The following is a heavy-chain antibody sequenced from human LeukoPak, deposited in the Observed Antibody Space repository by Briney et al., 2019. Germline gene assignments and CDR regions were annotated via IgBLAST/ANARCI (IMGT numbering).Heavy chain of an antibody. CDR1: GGTFSSYA. CDR2: IIPIFGTA. CDR3: ARASYYGSGSYYNANDC. D-gene: IGHD3-10*01. V-gene: IGHV1-69*01. J-gene: IGHJ4*02. Sequence: SVKVSCKASGGTFSSYAISWVRQAPGQGLEWMGGIIPIFGTANYAQKFQGRVTITADESTSTAYMELSSLRSEDTAVYYCARASYYGSGSYYNANDCWGQGTLVTVSS.